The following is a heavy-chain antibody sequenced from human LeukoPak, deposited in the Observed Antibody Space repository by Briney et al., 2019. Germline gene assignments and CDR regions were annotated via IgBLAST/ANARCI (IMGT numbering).Heavy chain of an antibody. CDR3: ASLDIVVVPAAFDAFDI. CDR1: GYTFTGYY. V-gene: IGHV1-2*02. Sequence: ASVKVSCKASGYTFTGYYMHWVRQAPRQGLEWMGWINPNSGGTNYAQKFQGRVTMTRDTSISTAYMELSRLRSDDTAVYYCASLDIVVVPAAFDAFDIWGQGTMVTVSS. D-gene: IGHD2-2*01. J-gene: IGHJ3*02. CDR2: INPNSGGT.